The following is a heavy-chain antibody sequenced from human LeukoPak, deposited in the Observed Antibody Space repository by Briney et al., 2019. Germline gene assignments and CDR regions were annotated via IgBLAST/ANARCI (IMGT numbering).Heavy chain of an antibody. CDR1: GYTFTSYG. V-gene: IGHV1-18*01. D-gene: IGHD3-10*01. CDR3: ARDLLRTKYYYGSGSYLRSVYYFDY. CDR2: ISAYNGNT. Sequence: GSSVKVSCKASGYTFTSYGISWVRQAPGQGLEWMGWISAYNGNTNYAQKLQGRVTMTTDTSTSTAYMELRSLRSDDTAVYYCARDLLRTKYYYGSGSYLRSVYYFDYWGQGTLVTVSS. J-gene: IGHJ4*02.